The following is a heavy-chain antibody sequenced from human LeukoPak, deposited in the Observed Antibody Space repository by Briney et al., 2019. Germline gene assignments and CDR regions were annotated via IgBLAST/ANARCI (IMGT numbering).Heavy chain of an antibody. CDR2: MNPNSGNT. CDR3: ARGRGSVLRYFDWLYYFDY. D-gene: IGHD3-9*01. CDR1: GYTFTSYD. Sequence: ASVKVSCKASGYTFTSYDINWVRQAPGQGLGWMGWMNPNSGNTGYAQKFQGRVTMTRNTSISTAYMELSSLRSEDTAVYYCARGRGSVLRYFDWLYYFDYWGQGTLVTVSS. V-gene: IGHV1-8*01. J-gene: IGHJ4*02.